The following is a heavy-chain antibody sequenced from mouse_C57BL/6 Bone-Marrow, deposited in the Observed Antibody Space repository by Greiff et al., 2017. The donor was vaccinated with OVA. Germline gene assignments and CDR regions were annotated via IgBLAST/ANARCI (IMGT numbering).Heavy chain of an antibody. Sequence: EVHLVESGEGLVKPGGSLKLSCAASGFTFSSYAMSWVRPTPEKRLEWVAYISSGGDYIYYADTVKGRFTISRDNARNTLYLQMSSLKSEDTAMYYCTRDHGLLWLRRYAMDYWGQGTSVTVSS. J-gene: IGHJ4*01. CDR1: GFTFSSYA. CDR3: TRDHGLLWLRRYAMDY. D-gene: IGHD2-2*01. V-gene: IGHV5-9-1*02. CDR2: ISSGGDYI.